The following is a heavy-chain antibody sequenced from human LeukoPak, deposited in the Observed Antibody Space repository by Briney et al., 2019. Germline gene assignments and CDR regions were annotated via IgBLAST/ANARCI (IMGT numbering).Heavy chain of an antibody. CDR3: ASPPIYTAMVPSAVLYYFDY. V-gene: IGHV4-38-2*02. Sequence: KPSETLSLTCTVSGYSISSGYYWGWIRQPPGKGLEWIGSIYHSGSTYYNPSLKSRVTISVDTSKNQFSLKLSSVTAADTAVYYCASPPIYTAMVPSAVLYYFDYWGQGTLVTVSS. J-gene: IGHJ4*02. CDR2: IYHSGST. D-gene: IGHD5-18*01. CDR1: GYSISSGYY.